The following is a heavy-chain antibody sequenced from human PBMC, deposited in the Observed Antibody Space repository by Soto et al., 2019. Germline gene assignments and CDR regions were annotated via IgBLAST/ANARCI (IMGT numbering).Heavy chain of an antibody. Sequence: ASVKVSCKASGYTFTSYDINWVRQATGQGLEWMGWMNPNSGNTGYAQKFQGRVTMTRNTSISTAYMELSSLRSEDTAVYYCAREAPIANAAFDYWGQGTLVTVSS. D-gene: IGHD6-13*01. CDR3: AREAPIANAAFDY. CDR2: MNPNSGNT. CDR1: GYTFTSYD. J-gene: IGHJ4*02. V-gene: IGHV1-8*01.